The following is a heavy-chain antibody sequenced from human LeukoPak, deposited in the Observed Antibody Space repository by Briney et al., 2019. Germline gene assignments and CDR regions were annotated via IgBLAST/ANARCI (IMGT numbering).Heavy chain of an antibody. Sequence: GESLKISCMGFGYSFTNYWLGWVRQMPGKGLESMGIIYPGDSDTRYSPSFQGQVTISADKSISTAYLQWNSLKASDTAMYYCARHGAPCFGKISGFDYWGQGTLVTVSS. CDR1: GYSFTNYW. CDR3: ARHGAPCFGKISGFDY. D-gene: IGHD3-10*01. CDR2: IYPGDSDT. J-gene: IGHJ4*02. V-gene: IGHV5-51*01.